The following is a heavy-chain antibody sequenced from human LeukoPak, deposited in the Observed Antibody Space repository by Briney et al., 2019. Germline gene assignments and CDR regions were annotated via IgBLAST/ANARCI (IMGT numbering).Heavy chain of an antibody. V-gene: IGHV4-59*01. D-gene: IGHD3-10*01. CDR1: GGSLSRYY. CDR3: ARDFGYYGSGSRNYYYYGMDV. CDR2: IDYSGST. J-gene: IGHJ6*04. Sequence: SETLSLTCTVSGGSLSRYYGSWIRDPPGKGLEWIGYIDYSGSTNHNPPLKSRVTISVDTSKNQFSLKLSSVTAADTAVYYCARDFGYYGSGSRNYYYYGMDVWGKGTTVTVSS.